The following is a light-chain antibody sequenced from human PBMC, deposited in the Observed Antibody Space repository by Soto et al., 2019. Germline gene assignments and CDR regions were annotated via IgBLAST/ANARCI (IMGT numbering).Light chain of an antibody. CDR1: SSDVGGYNY. J-gene: IGLJ1*01. Sequence: QSALTQPRSVSGSPGQSVTISCTGTSSDVGGYNYVSWYQQHPGKAPKLMIYDVSKRPSGVPDRFSGSKSGNTASLTISGLQAEDEADYYCCSYAGSYFYVFGTGTKGTVL. V-gene: IGLV2-11*01. CDR2: DVS. CDR3: CSYAGSYFYV.